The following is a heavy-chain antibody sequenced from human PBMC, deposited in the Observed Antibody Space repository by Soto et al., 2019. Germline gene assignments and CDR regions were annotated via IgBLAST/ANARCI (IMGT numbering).Heavy chain of an antibody. D-gene: IGHD3-3*01. CDR3: AKGGSDDFWSGYLNLDY. CDR2: ISWNSGSI. V-gene: IGHV3-9*01. CDR1: GFTFDDYA. Sequence: EVQLVESGGGLVQPGRSLRLSCAASGFTFDDYAMHWVRQAPGKGLEWVSGISWNSGSIGYADSVKGRFTISRDNAKNSLYLQMNSLRAEDTALYYCAKGGSDDFWSGYLNLDYWGQGTLVTVSS. J-gene: IGHJ4*02.